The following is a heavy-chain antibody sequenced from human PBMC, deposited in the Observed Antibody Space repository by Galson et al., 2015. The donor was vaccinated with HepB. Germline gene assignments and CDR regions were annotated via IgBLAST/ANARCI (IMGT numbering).Heavy chain of an antibody. CDR2: INPSNGNT. V-gene: IGHV1-18*01. Sequence: SVKVSCKAYRYTFTKFGISWVRQAPGQGLEWMGWINPSNGNTNYAQKFQGRVIMTTDTSTSSAYMALRSLRSDDTAVYYCARGGMATIGGPTFDYWGQGTLVTVSS. CDR1: RYTFTKFG. CDR3: ARGGMATIGGPTFDY. D-gene: IGHD5-24*01. J-gene: IGHJ4*02.